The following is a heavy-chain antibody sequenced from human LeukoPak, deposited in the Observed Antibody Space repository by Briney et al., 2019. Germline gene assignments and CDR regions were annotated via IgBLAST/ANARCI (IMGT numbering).Heavy chain of an antibody. J-gene: IGHJ4*02. CDR2: ISGSGGST. CDR1: GFTFSSYA. Sequence: PGGSLRLSCAASGFTFSSYAMSWVRQAPGKGLEWVSAISGSGGSTYYADSVKGQFTISRDNSKNTLYLQMNSLRAEDTAVYYCARLRYYDSSGYPYYFDYWGQGTLVTVSS. V-gene: IGHV3-23*01. D-gene: IGHD3-22*01. CDR3: ARLRYYDSSGYPYYFDY.